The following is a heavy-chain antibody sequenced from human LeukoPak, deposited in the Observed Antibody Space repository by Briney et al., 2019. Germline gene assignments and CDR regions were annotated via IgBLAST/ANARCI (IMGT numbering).Heavy chain of an antibody. Sequence: PGGSLRLSCAASGFTFSSYNMNWVRQAPGKGLEWVSYISSSSSPIYYADSVKGRFTISRDNAKNSLYLQMNSLRAEDTAVYYCARDRSAYDFWSGLDAFDIWGQGTMVTVSS. CDR1: GFTFSSYN. CDR2: ISSSSSPI. J-gene: IGHJ3*02. V-gene: IGHV3-21*05. D-gene: IGHD3-3*01. CDR3: ARDRSAYDFWSGLDAFDI.